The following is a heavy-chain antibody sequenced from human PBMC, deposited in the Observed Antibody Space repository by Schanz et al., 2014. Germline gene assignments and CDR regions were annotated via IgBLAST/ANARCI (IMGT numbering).Heavy chain of an antibody. Sequence: QVQLVQSGAEVKKPGSSVKVSCKASGYNITSNDVTWVRQATGQGLEWMGWMNPNSGNTGYAQKFQGRVTMTRNTSISTAYMELSRLRSDDTAVYYCARLGTGMAVAGSVIDSYFYYMDVWGEGTTVTVSS. CDR3: ARLGTGMAVAGSVIDSYFYYMDV. J-gene: IGHJ6*03. D-gene: IGHD6-19*01. CDR1: GYNITSND. V-gene: IGHV1-8*01. CDR2: MNPNSGNT.